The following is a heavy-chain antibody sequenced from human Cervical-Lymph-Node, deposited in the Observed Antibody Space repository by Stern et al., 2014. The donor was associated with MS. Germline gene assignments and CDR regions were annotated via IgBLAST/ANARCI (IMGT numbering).Heavy chain of an antibody. V-gene: IGHV1-69*01. D-gene: IGHD3-16*01. J-gene: IGHJ4*02. CDR2: MIPLLGTS. CDR3: ARDRSMGVTPFFDY. CDR1: GGTFNNYA. Sequence: VQLVLSGAEVKKPGSSVRVSCRASGGTFNNYAIAWVRQAPGQGPERLGGMIPLLGTSTYAPIVQGRINIKAYALSSVCMAFSGLTSDDTAVYYCARDRSMGVTPFFDYWGQGTLVTVSS.